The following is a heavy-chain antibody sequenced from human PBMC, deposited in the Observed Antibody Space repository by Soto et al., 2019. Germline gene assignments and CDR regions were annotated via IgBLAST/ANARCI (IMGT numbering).Heavy chain of an antibody. CDR2: ISGYNGNT. CDR3: ARESATTHDGFDI. CDR1: GYTFTSYD. V-gene: IGHV1-18*01. J-gene: IGHJ3*02. D-gene: IGHD4-17*01. Sequence: QVQVVQSGAEVKKPGASVKVSCKTSGYTFTSYDISWVRQAPGQGLEWMGWISGYNGNTNYAQKLQGSVTMTTDTSTSTAYLALRSLRSDDTAVYYCARESATTHDGFDIWGQGPMVIVSS.